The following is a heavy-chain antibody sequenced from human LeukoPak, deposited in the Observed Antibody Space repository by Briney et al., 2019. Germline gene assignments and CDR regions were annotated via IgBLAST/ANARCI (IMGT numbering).Heavy chain of an antibody. CDR2: ISAHQNNT. CDR1: GYSFTNYD. V-gene: IGHV1-18*01. Sequence: AASVKVSCKTSGYSFTNYDISWVRQAPGQGLEWMGWISAHQNNTTYAQKFQGRVTMTTDTSTNTAYMELRSLTSDDTAVYYCARDGSITGPFLDAFDIWGLGTMVTVSS. CDR3: ARDGSITGPFLDAFDI. J-gene: IGHJ3*02. D-gene: IGHD1-20*01.